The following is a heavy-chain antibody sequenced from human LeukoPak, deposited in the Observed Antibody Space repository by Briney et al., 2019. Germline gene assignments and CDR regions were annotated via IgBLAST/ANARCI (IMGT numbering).Heavy chain of an antibody. Sequence: GGSLRLSCAASGFTFSSYAMSWVRQAPGKGLEWVSAISGSGGSTYYADSVKGRFTISRDNSKNTLYLQMNSLRAEDTAVYYCAKAQGYYYDSSGPGYYGMDVWGQGTTVTVSS. CDR1: GFTFSSYA. V-gene: IGHV3-23*01. J-gene: IGHJ6*02. D-gene: IGHD3-22*01. CDR3: AKAQGYYYDSSGPGYYGMDV. CDR2: ISGSGGST.